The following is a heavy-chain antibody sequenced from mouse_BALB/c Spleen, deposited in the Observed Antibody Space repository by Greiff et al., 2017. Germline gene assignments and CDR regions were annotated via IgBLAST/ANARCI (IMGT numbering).Heavy chain of an antibody. CDR1: GYSITSDYV. Sequence: VQLKESGPGLVKPSQSLSLTCTVTGYSITSDYVWNWIRQFPGNKLEWMGYISYSGSTSYNPSLKSRISITRDTSKNQFFLQLNSVTTEDTATYYCASPYGSSAYWYFDVWGAGTTVTVSS. D-gene: IGHD1-1*01. CDR3: ASPYGSSAYWYFDV. V-gene: IGHV3-2*02. J-gene: IGHJ1*01. CDR2: ISYSGST.